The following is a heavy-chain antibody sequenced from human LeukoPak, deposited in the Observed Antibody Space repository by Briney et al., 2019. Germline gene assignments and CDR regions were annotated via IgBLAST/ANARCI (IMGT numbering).Heavy chain of an antibody. D-gene: IGHD3-22*01. Sequence: GGSLRLSCAASGFTFTSYGMSWVRQAPGKGLEWVSVISGSGGSTYYADSVKGRFTISRDNSKNTLYLQMNSLRAEDTAVYYCAKDRSYYDSSGYIYYFDYWGQGTLVTVSS. J-gene: IGHJ4*02. CDR1: GFTFTSYG. CDR3: AKDRSYYDSSGYIYYFDY. V-gene: IGHV3-23*01. CDR2: ISGSGGST.